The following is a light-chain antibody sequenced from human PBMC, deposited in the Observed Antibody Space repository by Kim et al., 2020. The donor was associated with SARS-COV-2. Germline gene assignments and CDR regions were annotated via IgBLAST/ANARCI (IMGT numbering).Light chain of an antibody. J-gene: IGKJ2*01. Sequence: SLSPGERVTLSCRASLSVDNYLAWYQQKPGQAPRVLIYSASTRATGIPDRISGSGYGTDFTLTITRLEPEDFAKYYCQQYGNTPYTFGQGTKLEI. CDR2: SAS. V-gene: IGKV3-20*01. CDR1: LSVDNY. CDR3: QQYGNTPYT.